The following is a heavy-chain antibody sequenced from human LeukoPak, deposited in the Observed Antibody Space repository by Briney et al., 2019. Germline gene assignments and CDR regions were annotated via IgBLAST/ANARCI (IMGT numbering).Heavy chain of an antibody. Sequence: ASVKVSCKVSAYTLTELSMHWVRQAPGKGLEWMGGFYPEDGETIYAQKFQGRVTMTEDTSTDTAYMELSSLRSEDTAVYYCATDASSYYYDSSGYYYRYWGQGTLVTVSS. V-gene: IGHV1-24*01. CDR1: AYTLTELS. D-gene: IGHD3-22*01. J-gene: IGHJ4*02. CDR3: ATDASSYYYDSSGYYYRY. CDR2: FYPEDGET.